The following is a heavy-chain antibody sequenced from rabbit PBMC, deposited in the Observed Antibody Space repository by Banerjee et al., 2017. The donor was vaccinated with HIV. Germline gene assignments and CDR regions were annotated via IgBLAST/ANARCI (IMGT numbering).Heavy chain of an antibody. CDR3: ARSDSSDWAFNL. CDR2: IYAGKGST. D-gene: IGHD4-1*01. Sequence: QEQLVESGGGLVQPGGSLKLSCKASGFDFSSYAISWVRQAPGKGLEWIGIIYAGKGSTDYARWVNGRFTISSDNAQNTVDLQMNSLTAVDRATYFCARSDSSDWAFNLWGQGTLVTVS. J-gene: IGHJ4*01. CDR1: GFDFSSYA. V-gene: IGHV1S47*01.